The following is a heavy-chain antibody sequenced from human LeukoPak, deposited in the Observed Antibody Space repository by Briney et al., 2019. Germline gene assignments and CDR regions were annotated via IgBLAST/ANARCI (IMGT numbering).Heavy chain of an antibody. Sequence: RAGGPLRLSCAASGFTFSSYAMSWVRQAPGKGLEWVSAISGSGGSTYYADSVKGRFTISRDNSKNTLYLQMNSLRAEDTAVYYCAKVVRRGNYGDHEGFDYWGQGTLVTVSS. V-gene: IGHV3-23*01. CDR3: AKVVRRGNYGDHEGFDY. J-gene: IGHJ4*02. CDR1: GFTFSSYA. D-gene: IGHD4-17*01. CDR2: ISGSGGST.